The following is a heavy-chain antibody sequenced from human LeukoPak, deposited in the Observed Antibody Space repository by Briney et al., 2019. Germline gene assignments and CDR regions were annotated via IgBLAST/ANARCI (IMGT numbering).Heavy chain of an antibody. D-gene: IGHD6-6*01. CDR1: GLTFSFYS. CDR3: VRDQGGSSSH. V-gene: IGHV3-48*01. J-gene: IGHJ4*02. Sequence: GGSLRLSCAASGLTFSFYSMNWVRQAPGKGLEWVSYISSFSGTINYAESVKGRFTISRDNAKNSLYLQMNSLRADDTVVYYCVRDQGGSSSHWGQGTLVTVSS. CDR2: ISSFSGTI.